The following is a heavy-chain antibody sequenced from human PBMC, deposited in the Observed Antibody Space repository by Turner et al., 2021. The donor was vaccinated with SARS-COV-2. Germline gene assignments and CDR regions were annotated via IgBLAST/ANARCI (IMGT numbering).Heavy chain of an antibody. D-gene: IGHD3-3*01. CDR2: IYCDGST. CDR1: GFTVTSNS. CDR3: ARDLMEVGGMDV. Sequence: EVQLVESGGGFIQPGGSLRLLCAASGFTVTSNSMSWVRQAPGKGLEWVAVIYCDGSTYYADSVEGRLTISRNNSKNTTDLQMNSLRAEETAVYYCARDLMEVGGMDVWGQGTTVTVSS. V-gene: IGHV3-53*01. J-gene: IGHJ6*02.